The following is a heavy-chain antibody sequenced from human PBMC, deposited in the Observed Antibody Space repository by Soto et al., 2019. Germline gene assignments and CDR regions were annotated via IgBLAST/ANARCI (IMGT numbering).Heavy chain of an antibody. Sequence: KPSETLSLTCSVSGDTIPSDYWNWVGQPPGKRLEWIGYMYYTGSTRYNPSLGSRVTFSVDASKNQFSLNLSSVTAADTAVYYCARGFYDTGGYSSPFDIWGQGILVTVS. J-gene: IGHJ5*02. CDR3: ARGFYDTGGYSSPFDI. CDR2: MYYTGST. D-gene: IGHD3-22*01. CDR1: GDTIPSDY. V-gene: IGHV4-59*01.